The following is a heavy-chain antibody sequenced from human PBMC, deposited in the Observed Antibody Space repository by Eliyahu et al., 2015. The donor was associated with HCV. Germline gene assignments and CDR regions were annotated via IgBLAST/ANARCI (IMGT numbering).Heavy chain of an antibody. V-gene: IGHV3-23*01. Sequence: EVQLLESGGGLVQPGGSLRLSCAASGFTFSSYAMSWVRQAPGKGLEWVSAISGSGGSTYYADSVKGRFTISRDNSKNTLYLQMNSLRAEDTAVYYCAKASSIAARPSYWYFDLWGRGTLVTVSS. CDR2: ISGSGGST. J-gene: IGHJ2*01. CDR1: GFTFSSYA. CDR3: AKASSIAARPSYWYFDL. D-gene: IGHD6-6*01.